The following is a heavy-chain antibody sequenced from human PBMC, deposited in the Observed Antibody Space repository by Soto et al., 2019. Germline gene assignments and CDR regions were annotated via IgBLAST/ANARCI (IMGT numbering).Heavy chain of an antibody. V-gene: IGHV4-39*01. CDR1: DGSISSNLYY. J-gene: IGHJ5*02. CDR3: ARHVYSNAYCRWFDP. D-gene: IGHD5-18*01. CDR2: IHNTGKT. Sequence: QLQLQEPGPGLVKPSETLSLTCTVSDGSISSNLYYWGWIRQPPGKGLEWIGTIHNTGKTYYNPSLKNRVTISADTSKNQSLLRLSSVTAADTAVYYCARHVYSNAYCRWFDPWGQGTLVTVSS.